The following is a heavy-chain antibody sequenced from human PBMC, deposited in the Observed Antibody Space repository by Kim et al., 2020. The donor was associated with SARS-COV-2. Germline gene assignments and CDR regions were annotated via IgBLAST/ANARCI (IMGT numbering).Heavy chain of an antibody. CDR2: INAGNGDT. D-gene: IGHD2-15*01. Sequence: ASVKVSCKASGYTFTNYGIHWVRQAPGQRLEWMGWINAGNGDTKYSQKFQGRVTITRDTSASTAYMELSSLRSEDSAVYYCARETLVAALWYYGMDVWGQGTTVTGSS. J-gene: IGHJ6*02. V-gene: IGHV1-3*01. CDR1: GYTFTNYG. CDR3: ARETLVAALWYYGMDV.